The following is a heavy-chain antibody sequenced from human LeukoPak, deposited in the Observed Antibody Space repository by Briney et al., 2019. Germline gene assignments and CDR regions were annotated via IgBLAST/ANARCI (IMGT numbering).Heavy chain of an antibody. J-gene: IGHJ4*02. CDR1: GYTFTSYA. CDR2: INPSGGST. CDR3: ARDPVMITFGGADPYYFDY. Sequence: ASVKVSCKASGYTFTSYAMNWVRQAPGQGLEWMGIINPSGGSTSYAQKFQGRVTMTRDMSTSTVYMELSSLRSEDTAVYYCARDPVMITFGGADPYYFDYWGQGTLVTVSS. V-gene: IGHV1-46*01. D-gene: IGHD3-16*01.